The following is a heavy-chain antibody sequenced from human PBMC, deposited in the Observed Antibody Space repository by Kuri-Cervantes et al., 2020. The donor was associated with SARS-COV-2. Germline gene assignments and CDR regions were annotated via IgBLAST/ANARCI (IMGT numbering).Heavy chain of an antibody. V-gene: IGHV3-43D*03. CDR1: GFTFDDYA. Sequence: GESLKISCAASGFTFDDYAMHWVRQAPGKGLEWVSLISWDGGSTYYADSVKGRFTIPRDNSKNSLYLQMNSLRAEDTALYYCAKDHGAHFGYDYVWGTQASAFDIWGQGTMVTVSS. J-gene: IGHJ3*02. CDR2: ISWDGGST. CDR3: AKDHGAHFGYDYVWGTQASAFDI. D-gene: IGHD3-16*01.